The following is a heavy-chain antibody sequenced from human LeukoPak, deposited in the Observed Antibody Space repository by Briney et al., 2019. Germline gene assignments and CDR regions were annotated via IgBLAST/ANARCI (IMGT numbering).Heavy chain of an antibody. V-gene: IGHV4-61*01. CDR2: INHSGST. CDR1: GGSVSSGSYY. D-gene: IGHD3-3*01. J-gene: IGHJ6*02. Sequence: SETLSLTCTVSGGSVSSGSYYWSWIRQPPGKGLEWIGEINHSGSTNYNPSLKSRVTISVDTSKNQFSLKLSSVTAADTAVYYCARGVTDFWSGYLYYYYGMDVWGQGTTVTVSS. CDR3: ARGVTDFWSGYLYYYYGMDV.